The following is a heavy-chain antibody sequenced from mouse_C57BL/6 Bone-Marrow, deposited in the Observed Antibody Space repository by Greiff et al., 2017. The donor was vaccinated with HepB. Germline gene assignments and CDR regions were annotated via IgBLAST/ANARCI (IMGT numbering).Heavy chain of an antibody. CDR1: GFTFSSYG. D-gene: IGHD2-1*01. CDR2: ISSGGSYT. Sequence: EVKLMESGGDLVKPGGSLKLSCAASGFTFSSYGMSWVRQTPDKRLEWVATISSGGSYTYYPDSVKGRFTISRDNAKNTLYLQMSSMKSEDTAMYYCARHRPDLLHAMDYWGQGTSVTVSS. V-gene: IGHV5-6*01. CDR3: ARHRPDLLHAMDY. J-gene: IGHJ4*01.